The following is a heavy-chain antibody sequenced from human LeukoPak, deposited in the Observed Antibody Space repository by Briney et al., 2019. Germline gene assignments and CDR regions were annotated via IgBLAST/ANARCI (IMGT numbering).Heavy chain of an antibody. CDR1: GGTFSSYA. J-gene: IGHJ6*02. V-gene: IGHV1-69*13. Sequence: GASVKFSCKASGGTFSSYAISWVRQAPGQGLEWMGGIIPIFGTANYAQKFQGRVTITADESTSTAYMELSSLRSEDTAVYYCASYRYYYYYYGMDVWGQGTTVTVSS. CDR3: ASYRYYYYYYGMDV. D-gene: IGHD4-23*01. CDR2: IIPIFGTA.